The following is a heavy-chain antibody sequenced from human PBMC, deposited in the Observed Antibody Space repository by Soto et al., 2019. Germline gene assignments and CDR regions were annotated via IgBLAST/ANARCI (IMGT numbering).Heavy chain of an antibody. D-gene: IGHD3-3*02. CDR3: ARYPEGRLRMHFDAFDI. V-gene: IGHV3-21*01. CDR1: GFTFSSYS. Sequence: EVQLVESGGGLVKPGGSLRLSCAASGFTFSSYSMNWVRQAPGKGLEWVSSISSSSSYIYYADSVKGRFTISRDNAKNSMYLQMKRLGAEDTAVYYCARYPEGRLRMHFDAFDIWGQGTMVTVSS. J-gene: IGHJ3*02. CDR2: ISSSSSYI.